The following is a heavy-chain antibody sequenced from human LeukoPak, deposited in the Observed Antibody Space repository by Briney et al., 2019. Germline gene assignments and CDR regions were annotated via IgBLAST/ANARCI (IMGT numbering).Heavy chain of an antibody. J-gene: IGHJ4*02. CDR3: ATGHSYGYDY. Sequence: GGSLRLSCAASGPTFSDFWVHWVRQPPGKGLVWVALVKGDGRTTIYADSVKGRFTISRDNAKNTLYLQMNSLRADDSGVYYCATGHSYGYDYWGQGVLVTVSS. CDR1: GPTFSDFW. V-gene: IGHV3-74*01. CDR2: VKGDGRTT. D-gene: IGHD5-18*01.